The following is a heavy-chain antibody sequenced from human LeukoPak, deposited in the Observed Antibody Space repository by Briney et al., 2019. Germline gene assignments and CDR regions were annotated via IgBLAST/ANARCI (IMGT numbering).Heavy chain of an antibody. CDR1: GGSISSYY. V-gene: IGHV4-59*01. D-gene: IGHD3-3*01. CDR3: AVSFYDYWFDP. J-gene: IGHJ5*02. Sequence: PSETLSLTCTVSGGSISSYYWSWIRQPPGKGLEWIWYIYYSGSTNYNPSLKSRVTISVDTSKNQFSLKLSSVTAADTAVYYCAVSFYDYWFDPWGQGTLVTVSS. CDR2: IYYSGST.